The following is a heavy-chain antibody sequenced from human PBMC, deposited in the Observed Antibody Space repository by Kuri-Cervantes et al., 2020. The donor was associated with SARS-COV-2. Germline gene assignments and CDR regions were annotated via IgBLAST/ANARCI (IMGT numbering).Heavy chain of an antibody. V-gene: IGHV3-33*08. J-gene: IGHJ6*02. CDR3: ARCAFTDYSNYYYYYYYGMDF. D-gene: IGHD4-11*01. CDR2: IWYDGSNK. CDR1: GFTFSSYG. Sequence: GGSLRLSCAASGFTFSSYGMHWVRQAPGKGLEWVAVIWYDGSNKYYADSVKGRFTISRDNSKNTLYLQMNSLRAEDTAVYYCARCAFTDYSNYYYYYYYGMDFWGQGTTVTVSS.